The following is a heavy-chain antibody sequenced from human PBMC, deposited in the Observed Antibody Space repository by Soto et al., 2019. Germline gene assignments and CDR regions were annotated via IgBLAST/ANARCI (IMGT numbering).Heavy chain of an antibody. V-gene: IGHV4-34*01. CDR1: GGSFSGYY. D-gene: IGHD4-17*01. Sequence: SETPSLTCAVYGGSFSGYYWGWIRQPPGKGLEWIGEINHSGSTNYNPSLKSRVTISVDTSKNQFSLKLSPVTAADTAVYYCARDYRTMTTVTIAYYYYYGMDVWGQGTTVTVSS. CDR3: ARDYRTMTTVTIAYYYYYGMDV. CDR2: INHSGST. J-gene: IGHJ6*02.